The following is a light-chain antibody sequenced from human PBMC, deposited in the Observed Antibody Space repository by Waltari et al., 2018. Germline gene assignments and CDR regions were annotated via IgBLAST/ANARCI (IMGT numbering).Light chain of an antibody. CDR3: QQSYGTQYT. V-gene: IGKV1-39*01. J-gene: IGKJ2*01. CDR1: QNISRY. CDR2: AAS. Sequence: DIQMTQSPSSLSASVGDRVTITCRASQNISRYLNWYQHKSGKAPKLPIYAASSLQSGVPSRFSGSGSGTDFTLTISSLQPEDFASFYCQQSYGTQYTFGQGTKLEIK.